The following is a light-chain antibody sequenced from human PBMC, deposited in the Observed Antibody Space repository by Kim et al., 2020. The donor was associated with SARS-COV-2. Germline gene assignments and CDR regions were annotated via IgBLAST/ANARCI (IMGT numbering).Light chain of an antibody. CDR3: LLYSGGTWV. Sequence: TGYFANWLQQKPGQAPWALIWHTGNKYSWTPARFSGSLLGNKAALTLSAVQPEDEAEYYCLLYSGGTWVFGGGTQLTVL. J-gene: IGLJ3*02. CDR2: HTG. CDR1: TGYF. V-gene: IGLV7-43*01.